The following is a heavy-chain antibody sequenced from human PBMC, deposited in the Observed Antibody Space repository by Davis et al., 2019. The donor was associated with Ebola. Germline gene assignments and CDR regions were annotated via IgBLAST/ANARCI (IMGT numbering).Heavy chain of an antibody. CDR1: GFTFSTYS. CDR3: ARWGQGSSWHVDY. V-gene: IGHV3-48*01. Sequence: PGGSLRLSCAASGFTFSTYSMNWVRQAPGKGLEWVSYISSSSSTIYYADSVKGRFTISRDNAKNSLYLQMNSLRAEETAVYYCARWGQGSSWHVDYWGQGTLVTVSS. J-gene: IGHJ4*02. D-gene: IGHD6-13*01. CDR2: ISSSSSTI.